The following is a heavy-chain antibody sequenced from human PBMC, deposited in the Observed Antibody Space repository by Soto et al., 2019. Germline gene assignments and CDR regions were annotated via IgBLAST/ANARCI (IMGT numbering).Heavy chain of an antibody. D-gene: IGHD3-10*01. CDR2: MFYSGTT. CDR1: GGSISSSSYY. V-gene: IGHV4-39*01. J-gene: IGHJ2*01. CDR3: TKNPGVYWYFDL. Sequence: QLQLQESGPGLVKPSETLSLTCTVSGGSISSSSYYWGWIRQPPGKGLEWIGNMFYSGTTYYNPSLKSRVTISVATSKNQFSLKLSSVTAADTAVYYCTKNPGVYWYFDLWGRGTLVTVSS.